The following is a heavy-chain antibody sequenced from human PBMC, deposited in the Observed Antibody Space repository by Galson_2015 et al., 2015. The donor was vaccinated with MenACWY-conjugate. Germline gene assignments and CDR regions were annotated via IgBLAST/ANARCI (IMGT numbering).Heavy chain of an antibody. CDR1: GYTFTSYG. Sequence: SVKVSCKASGYTFTSYGISWVRQAPGQGLEWMGWISAYNGNTNYAQKLQGRVTTTTDTSTSTAYMELRSLRSDDTAVYYCARRLYNWNYVWGWFDPWGQGTLVTVSS. D-gene: IGHD1-7*01. J-gene: IGHJ5*02. V-gene: IGHV1-18*04. CDR3: ARRLYNWNYVWGWFDP. CDR2: ISAYNGNT.